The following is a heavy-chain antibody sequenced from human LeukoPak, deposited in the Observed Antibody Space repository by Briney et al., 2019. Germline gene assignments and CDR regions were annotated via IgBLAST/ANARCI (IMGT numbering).Heavy chain of an antibody. CDR1: GFTFRSYA. CDR2: ISSSGAST. D-gene: IGHD6-19*01. J-gene: IGHJ4*02. V-gene: IGHV3-23*01. Sequence: GESLRLSCGASGFTFRSYAMTWVRQGPERGLEWVSAISSSGASTYYADSVKGRFTISRDNSKNTLYLQMNSLTAEDTAVYYCAKDDVVAGTDFDYWGQGTLVTVSS. CDR3: AKDDVVAGTDFDY.